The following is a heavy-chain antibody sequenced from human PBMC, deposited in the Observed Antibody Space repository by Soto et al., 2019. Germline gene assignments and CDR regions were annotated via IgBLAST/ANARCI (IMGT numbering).Heavy chain of an antibody. J-gene: IGHJ6*02. CDR1: GFAFIDYY. Sequence: WGSLRLSCAASGFAFIDYYISWIRHSPVKWREWISYISGSNIYTNYADSVKGRFTISRDNANNSLYLQMDSLRVEDTAVYYCARDGGEVIPAAIGGGYGMDVWGQGTTVTVSS. V-gene: IGHV3-11*05. CDR2: ISGSNIYT. CDR3: ARDGGEVIPAAIGGGYGMDV. D-gene: IGHD2-2*01.